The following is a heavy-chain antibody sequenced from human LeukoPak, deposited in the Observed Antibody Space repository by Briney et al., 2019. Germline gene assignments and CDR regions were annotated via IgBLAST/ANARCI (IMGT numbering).Heavy chain of an antibody. Sequence: GASVKVPCKASGFTFTSSAMQWVRQARGQRLEWIGWIVVGSGNTNYAQKFQERVTITRDMSTSTAYMELSSLRSEDTAVYYCAADQNSGSYDYWGQGTLVTVSS. CDR2: IVVGSGNT. V-gene: IGHV1-58*02. D-gene: IGHD1-26*01. J-gene: IGHJ4*02. CDR1: GFTFTSSA. CDR3: AADQNSGSYDY.